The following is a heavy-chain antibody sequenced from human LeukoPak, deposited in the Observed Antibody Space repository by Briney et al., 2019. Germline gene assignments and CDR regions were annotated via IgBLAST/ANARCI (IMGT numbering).Heavy chain of an antibody. V-gene: IGHV1-69*13. J-gene: IGHJ4*02. CDR3: ARSLVDYGSGSYRSFDY. D-gene: IGHD3-10*01. CDR1: GCTFSSYA. Sequence: SVKVSCKASGCTFSSYAIRWVRQAPGQGLEWMGGIIPIFGTANYAQKFQGRVTITADESTSTAYMELSSLRSEDTAVYYCARSLVDYGSGSYRSFDYWGQGTLVTVSS. CDR2: IIPIFGTA.